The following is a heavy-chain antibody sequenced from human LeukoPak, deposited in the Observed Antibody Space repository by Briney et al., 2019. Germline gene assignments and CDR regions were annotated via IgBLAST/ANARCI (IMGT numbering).Heavy chain of an antibody. Sequence: SVKVSCKASGGTFSSYAISWVRQAPGQGLEWMGGIIPIFGTANYAQKFQGRVTITADESTSTAYMELSSLRSEDTAVYYCARGEVQPTFDTNNYYYYGMDVWGKGTTATVSS. V-gene: IGHV1-69*01. J-gene: IGHJ6*04. D-gene: IGHD1-26*01. CDR2: IIPIFGTA. CDR1: GGTFSSYA. CDR3: ARGEVQPTFDTNNYYYYGMDV.